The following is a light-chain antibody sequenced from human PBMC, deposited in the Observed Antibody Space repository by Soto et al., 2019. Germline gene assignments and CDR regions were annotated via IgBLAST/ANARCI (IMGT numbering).Light chain of an antibody. V-gene: IGKV3-20*01. CDR2: LAS. CDR3: QQYGSSPWT. Sequence: EIVLTQSPGTLSLSPGERATLSCRASQSVTNNYLAWYQQQAGQAPRLLIYLASNRAAGTPDRFSGSGSGADFTLTINRLEPEDFAVYFCQQYGSSPWTFGQGTKVDIK. CDR1: QSVTNNY. J-gene: IGKJ1*01.